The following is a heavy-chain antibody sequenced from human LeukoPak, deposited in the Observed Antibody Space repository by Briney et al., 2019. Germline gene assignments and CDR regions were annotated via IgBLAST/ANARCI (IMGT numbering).Heavy chain of an antibody. CDR1: GYTFTGYY. J-gene: IGHJ5*02. V-gene: IGHV1-2*02. CDR3: ARGQTLGATTGNWFDP. Sequence: ASVKVSCKASGYTFTGYYMHWVRQAPGQGLEWMGWINPNSGGTNYAQKFQGRVTMTRDTSISTAYMELSRLRSDDTAVYYCARGQTLGATTGNWFDPWGQGTLVTVSS. D-gene: IGHD1-26*01. CDR2: INPNSGGT.